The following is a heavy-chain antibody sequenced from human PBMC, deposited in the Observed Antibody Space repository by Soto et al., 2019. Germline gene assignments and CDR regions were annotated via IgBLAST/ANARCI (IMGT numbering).Heavy chain of an antibody. CDR2: ISGSGGST. CDR1: GFTFSSYA. CDR3: AKPMELYYYYYCMDF. V-gene: IGHV3-23*01. Sequence: GGSLRLSCAASGFTFSSYAMSWVRQAPGKGLEWVSAISGSGGSTYYADSVKGRFTISRDNSKNTLYLQMNSLRAEDTAVYYCAKPMELYYYYYCMDFWGQGTTVTVSS. J-gene: IGHJ6*02. D-gene: IGHD1-26*01.